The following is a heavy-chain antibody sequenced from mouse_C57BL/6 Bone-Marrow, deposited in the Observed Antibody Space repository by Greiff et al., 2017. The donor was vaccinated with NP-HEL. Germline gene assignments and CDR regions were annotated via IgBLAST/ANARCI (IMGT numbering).Heavy chain of an antibody. J-gene: IGHJ3*01. CDR3: ARGVTTVVADAY. Sequence: VQLVESGAELARPGASVKLSCKASGYTFTSYGISWVKQRTGQGLEWIGEIYPRSGNTYYNEKFKGKATLTADKSSSTAYMELRSLTSEDSAVYFCARGVTTVVADAYWGQGTLVTVSA. CDR2: IYPRSGNT. V-gene: IGHV1-81*01. D-gene: IGHD1-1*01. CDR1: GYTFTSYG.